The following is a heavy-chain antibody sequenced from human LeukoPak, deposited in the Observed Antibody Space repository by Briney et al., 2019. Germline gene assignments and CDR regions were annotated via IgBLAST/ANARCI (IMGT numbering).Heavy chain of an antibody. J-gene: IGHJ4*02. CDR1: GGSINSGY. CDR3: AGGHYPLEY. Sequence: SETLSLTCSVSGGSINSGYWSWIRQPPGKVLEWIGLLYPSGSTNYNPSLKSRVTISVDTSRTQFSLKLSSMTAADTAVYYCAGGHYPLEYWGQGTLVTVSS. V-gene: IGHV4-59*01. CDR2: LYPSGST. D-gene: IGHD1-26*01.